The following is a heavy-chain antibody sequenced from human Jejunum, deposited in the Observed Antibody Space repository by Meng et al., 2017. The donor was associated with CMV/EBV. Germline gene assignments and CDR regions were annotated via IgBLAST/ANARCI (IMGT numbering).Heavy chain of an antibody. D-gene: IGHD1-1*01. Sequence: AASGLTVSRYWMQWVRQAPGKGLVWVSRINSDGSSISYADSVKGRFTISRDNAKNTLYLQMNSLRVDDTALYYCAKQGYRNDLDYWGQGALVTVSS. CDR3: AKQGYRNDLDY. CDR2: INSDGSSI. V-gene: IGHV3-74*01. CDR1: GLTVSRYW. J-gene: IGHJ4*02.